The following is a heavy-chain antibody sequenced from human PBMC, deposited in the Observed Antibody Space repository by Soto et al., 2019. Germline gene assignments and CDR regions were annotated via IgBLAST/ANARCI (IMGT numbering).Heavy chain of an antibody. Sequence: QVRLEESGGGLVKPGGSLRLSCAASGFTFSAVYMSWIRQAPNKGLEYISYISSSGTSANYADSVKGRFTISRDNAKKPLDLQMNILRAEDTAVYYCASDRGAVTGQHFDYWGQGALVTVSS. V-gene: IGHV3-11*05. CDR3: ASDRGAVTGQHFDY. J-gene: IGHJ4*02. CDR2: ISSSGTSA. D-gene: IGHD6-19*01. CDR1: GFTFSAVY.